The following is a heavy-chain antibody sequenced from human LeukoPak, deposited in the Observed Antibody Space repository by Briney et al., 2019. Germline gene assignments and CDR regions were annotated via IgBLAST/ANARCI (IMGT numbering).Heavy chain of an antibody. Sequence: SGGSLRLSCAASGFTFSSYAMSWVRQAPGKGPEWVAAISGSGGKTYYADSVKGRSTISRDNSKNTLYLQMNSLRAEDTAVYSCARGLGGIFGVVIIASPFFDYWGQGTLVTVSS. CDR1: GFTFSSYA. CDR3: ARGLGGIFGVVIIASPFFDY. CDR2: ISGSGGKT. J-gene: IGHJ4*02. D-gene: IGHD3-3*01. V-gene: IGHV3-23*01.